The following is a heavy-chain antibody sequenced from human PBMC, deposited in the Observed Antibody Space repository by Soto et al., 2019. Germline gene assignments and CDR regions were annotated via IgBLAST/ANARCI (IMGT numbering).Heavy chain of an antibody. V-gene: IGHV3-23*01. Sequence: HPGGSLRLSCAASGFTFSSYAMSWVRQAPGKGLEWVSAISGSGGSTYYADPVKGRLTISRDNSKNTLYLQMNTLRAEDTAVYYCAKDPTDDFWSCYFLGLGPNWFDPWGQGTLVTVSS. CDR1: GFTFSSYA. J-gene: IGHJ5*02. CDR3: AKDPTDDFWSCYFLGLGPNWFDP. D-gene: IGHD3-3*01. CDR2: ISGSGGST.